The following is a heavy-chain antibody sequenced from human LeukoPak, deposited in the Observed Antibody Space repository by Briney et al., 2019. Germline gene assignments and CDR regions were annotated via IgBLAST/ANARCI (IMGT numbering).Heavy chain of an antibody. V-gene: IGHV3-23*01. CDR3: ARDRRDGYNVLDY. CDR1: GFTFSSYG. Sequence: PGGSLRLSCAASGFTFSSYGMSWVRQAPGKGLEWVSAISGSGGNTYNADSVKGRFTISRDNSKNTLYLQMNSLSAEDTAIYYCARDRRDGYNVLDYWGQGTLVTVSS. CDR2: ISGSGGNT. D-gene: IGHD5-24*01. J-gene: IGHJ4*02.